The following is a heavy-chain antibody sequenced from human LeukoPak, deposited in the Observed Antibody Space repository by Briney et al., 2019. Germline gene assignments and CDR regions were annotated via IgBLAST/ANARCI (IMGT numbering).Heavy chain of an antibody. CDR1: GASISSYY. D-gene: IGHD2-2*01. CDR2: IYYSGST. V-gene: IGHV4-59*01. CDR3: ARGKVPGGVLHGMDV. Sequence: PSETLSLTCTVSGASISSYYWSWIRQPPGKGLEWIGYIYYSGSTNFNPSLKSRVTISLDTSKNQFSLKLSSVTAADTAVYYCARGKVPGGVLHGMDVWGQGTTVTVSS. J-gene: IGHJ6*02.